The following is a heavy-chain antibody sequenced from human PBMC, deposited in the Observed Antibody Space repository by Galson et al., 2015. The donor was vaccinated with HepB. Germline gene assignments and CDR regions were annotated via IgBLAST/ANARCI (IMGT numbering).Heavy chain of an antibody. CDR3: ARVPYDSSGYYYGPPFAGAFDI. CDR2: IWYDGSNK. V-gene: IGHV3-33*01. CDR1: GFTFSSYG. J-gene: IGHJ3*02. Sequence: SLRLSCAASGFTFSSYGMHWVRQAPGKGLEWVAVIWYDGSNKYYADSVKGRFTISRDNSKNTLYLQMNSLRAEDTAVYYCARVPYDSSGYYYGPPFAGAFDIWGQGTMVTVSS. D-gene: IGHD3-22*01.